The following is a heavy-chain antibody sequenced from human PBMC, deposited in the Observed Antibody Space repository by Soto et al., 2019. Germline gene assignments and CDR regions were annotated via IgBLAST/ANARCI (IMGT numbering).Heavy chain of an antibody. V-gene: IGHV4-34*01. CDR3: ARGSDYVFRYYYYMDV. D-gene: IGHD1-26*01. CDR1: GGSFSGYY. Sequence: SETLSLTCAVYGGSFSGYYWSWIRQPPGKGLEWIGEINHSGSTNYNPSLKSRVTISVDTSKNQFSLKLSSVTAADTAVYYCARGSDYVFRYYYYMDVWGKGTTVTVSS. CDR2: INHSGST. J-gene: IGHJ6*03.